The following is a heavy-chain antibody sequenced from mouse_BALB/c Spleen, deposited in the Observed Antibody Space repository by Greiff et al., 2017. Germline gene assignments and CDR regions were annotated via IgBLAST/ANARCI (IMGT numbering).Heavy chain of an antibody. CDR2: INPSSGYT. D-gene: IGHD2-3*01. V-gene: IGHV1-4*02. J-gene: IGHJ3*01. Sequence: QVQLKQSAAELARPGASVKMSCKASGYTFTSYTMHWVKQRPGQGLEWIGYINPSSGYTEYNQKFKDKTTLTADKSSSTAYMQLSSLTSEDSAVYYCAREGAMMVTEHNWFAYWGQGTLVTVSA. CDR1: GYTFTSYT. CDR3: AREGAMMVTEHNWFAY.